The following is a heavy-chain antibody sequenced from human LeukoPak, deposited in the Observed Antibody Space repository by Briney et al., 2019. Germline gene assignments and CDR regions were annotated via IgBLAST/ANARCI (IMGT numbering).Heavy chain of an antibody. D-gene: IGHD6-6*01. CDR1: GYTFTSYY. Sequence: ASVKVSCKASGYTFTSYYMHWVRQALGQGLEWMGIINPSGGSTSYAQKFQGRVTMTRDTSTSTVYMELGSLRSEDTAVYYCARAATPYSSSIIGGPFDPWGQGTLVTVSS. CDR3: ARAATPYSSSIIGGPFDP. V-gene: IGHV1-46*03. CDR2: INPSGGST. J-gene: IGHJ5*02.